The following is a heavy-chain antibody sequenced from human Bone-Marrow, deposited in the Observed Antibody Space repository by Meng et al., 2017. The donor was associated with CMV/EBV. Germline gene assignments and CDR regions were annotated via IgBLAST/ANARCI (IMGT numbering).Heavy chain of an antibody. Sequence: GESLKISCKGSGYSFTSYWIGWVRQVPGKGLEWMGIIYPGDSDTRYTPSFQGQVTISADKSNSTDYLQWSSLKTSDTAMYYCARQRWTAYYYYGMDVWGQGTTVTVSS. J-gene: IGHJ6*02. V-gene: IGHV5-51*01. CDR2: IYPGDSDT. CDR3: ARQRWTAYYYYGMDV. CDR1: GYSFTSYW. D-gene: IGHD5-24*01.